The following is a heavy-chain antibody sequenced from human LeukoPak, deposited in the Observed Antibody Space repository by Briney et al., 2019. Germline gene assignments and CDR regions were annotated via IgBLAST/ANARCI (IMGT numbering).Heavy chain of an antibody. V-gene: IGHV6-1*01. CDR3: TRGRRFYYGMDV. CDR1: GDIVSSTTAA. D-gene: IGHD3-16*01. Sequence: TLSXTCXIXGDIVSSTTAAWNWVRQSPSRGLEWLVRTYYTSTSKWDTDYAVSLKSRISVSPDISKNQFSLQLNSVTPEDTAVYYCTRGRRFYYGMDVWGQGTTVTVSS. J-gene: IGHJ6*02. CDR2: TYYTSTSKWDT.